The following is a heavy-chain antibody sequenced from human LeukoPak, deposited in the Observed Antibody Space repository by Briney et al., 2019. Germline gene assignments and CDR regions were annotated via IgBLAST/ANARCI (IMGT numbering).Heavy chain of an antibody. CDR1: GGSISSGGYS. CDR3: ARVGEMATIDY. Sequence: SETLSLTRAVSGGSISSGGYSWSWIRQPPGKGLEWIGYIYHSGSTYYNPSLKSRVTISVDRSKNQFSLKLSSVTAADTAVYYCARVGEMATIDYWGQGTLVTVSS. V-gene: IGHV4-30-2*01. CDR2: IYHSGST. D-gene: IGHD5-24*01. J-gene: IGHJ4*02.